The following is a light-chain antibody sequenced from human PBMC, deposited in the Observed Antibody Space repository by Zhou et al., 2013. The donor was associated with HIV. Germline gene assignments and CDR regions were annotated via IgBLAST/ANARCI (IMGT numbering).Light chain of an antibody. V-gene: IGKV3-20*01. CDR1: RNIYNNY. Sequence: VLTQSPGTLSVCRPGERATLSCRASRNIYNNYLAWYQQRPGQALRLLINVASSRATGIPDRFSGSGSGTDFTLTISSLEPEDSAMYYCQQYGSLPITFGQGTRL. J-gene: IGKJ5*01. CDR3: QQYGSLPIT. CDR2: VAS.